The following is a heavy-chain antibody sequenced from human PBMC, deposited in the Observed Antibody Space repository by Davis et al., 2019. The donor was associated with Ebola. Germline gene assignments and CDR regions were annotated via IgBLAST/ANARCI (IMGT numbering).Heavy chain of an antibody. D-gene: IGHD6-19*01. V-gene: IGHV3-64*04. Sequence: GESLKISCSASGFAFGSYAMHWVRQAPGKGLESVARISTNGETTYYADSVKGRFTIARDTSKNTLYLQMNSLRVEDTAVYYGAKGGSGWPSDYSYGMGVWGKGTTVTVSS. J-gene: IGHJ6*04. CDR2: ISTNGETT. CDR1: GFAFGSYA. CDR3: AKGGSGWPSDYSYGMGV.